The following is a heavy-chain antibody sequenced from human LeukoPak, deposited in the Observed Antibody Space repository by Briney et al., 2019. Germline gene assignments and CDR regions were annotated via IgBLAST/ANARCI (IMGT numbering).Heavy chain of an antibody. Sequence: GGSLRLSCAASGFTFSSYSVNWVRQAPGKGLEWVSSISSSSYIYYADSVKGRFTISRDNAKNSLYLQMNSLRAEDTAVYYCARGRYYDSSGNNFDYWGQGTLVTVSS. CDR2: ISSSSYI. CDR3: ARGRYYDSSGNNFDY. D-gene: IGHD3-22*01. CDR1: GFTFSSYS. V-gene: IGHV3-21*01. J-gene: IGHJ4*02.